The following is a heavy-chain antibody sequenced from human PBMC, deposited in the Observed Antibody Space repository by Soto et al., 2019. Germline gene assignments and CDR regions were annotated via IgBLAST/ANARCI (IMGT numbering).Heavy chain of an antibody. CDR2: IYYSGST. D-gene: IGHD6-13*01. CDR3: ARDLAAAAYYYGMDV. V-gene: IGHV4-31*03. Sequence: SETLSLTCTVSGGSISSGGYYWSWIRQHPGKGLEWIGYIYYSGSTYYNPSLKSRVTISVDTSKNQFSLKLSSVTAADTAVYYCARDLAAAAYYYGMDVWGQGTTVTVSS. CDR1: GGSISSGGYY. J-gene: IGHJ6*02.